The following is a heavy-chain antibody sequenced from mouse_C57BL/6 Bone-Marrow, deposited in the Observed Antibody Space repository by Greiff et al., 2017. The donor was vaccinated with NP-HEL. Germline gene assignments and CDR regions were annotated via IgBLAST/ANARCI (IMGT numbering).Heavy chain of an antibody. Sequence: VQLQQPGAELVRPGSSVKLSCKASGYTFTSYWMHWVKQRPIQGLEWIGNIDPSDSETHYNQKFKDKATLTVDKSSSTAYMQLSSLTSEDSAVYYCASRSYYGNSLDYWGQGTTLTVSS. V-gene: IGHV1-52*01. CDR1: GYTFTSYW. J-gene: IGHJ2*01. D-gene: IGHD2-10*01. CDR2: IDPSDSET. CDR3: ASRSYYGNSLDY.